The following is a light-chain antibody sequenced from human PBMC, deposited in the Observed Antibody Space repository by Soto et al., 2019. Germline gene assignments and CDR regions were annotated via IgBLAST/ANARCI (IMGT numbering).Light chain of an antibody. CDR3: QTWGSGIRVV. V-gene: IGLV4-69*01. CDR2: LNSDGSH. Sequence: QPVLTQSPSASASLGASVKFTCTLSSGHSSYAIAWHQQQPEKGPRYLMKLNSDGSHSKGDGIPDRFSGSSSGAARSLTLSGLQAEAEADYYCQTWGSGIRVVFGGGTKLTVL. CDR1: SGHSSYA. J-gene: IGLJ2*01.